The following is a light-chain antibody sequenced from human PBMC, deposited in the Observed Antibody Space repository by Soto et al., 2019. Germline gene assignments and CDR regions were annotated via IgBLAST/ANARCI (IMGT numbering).Light chain of an antibody. CDR3: QSFDSSLLGYV. CDR1: SSNIGAGYD. V-gene: IGLV1-40*01. J-gene: IGLJ1*01. Sequence: QSALTQPPSVSGVPGQRITISCTGSSSNIGAGYDVHWYRQLPGTAPKLLMYGKNNRPSGVPGRFSGSKSGTSASLAITGLQAEYEADYYCQSFDSSLLGYVFGTGTKGTVL. CDR2: GKN.